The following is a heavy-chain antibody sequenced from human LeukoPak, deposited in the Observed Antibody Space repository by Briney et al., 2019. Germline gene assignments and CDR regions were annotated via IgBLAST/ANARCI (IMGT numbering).Heavy chain of an antibody. D-gene: IGHD3-16*02. CDR2: MNPNSGNT. V-gene: IGHV1-8*01. CDR1: GYTFTSYD. Sequence: ASVKVSCKASGYTFTSYDINWVRQATGQGLEWMGWMNPNSGNTGYAQKFQGRVTMTRNTSISTAYMELSSLRSEDTAVYYCARVSAGRRKGDIGYWGQGTLVTVSP. J-gene: IGHJ4*02. CDR3: ARVSAGRRKGDIGY.